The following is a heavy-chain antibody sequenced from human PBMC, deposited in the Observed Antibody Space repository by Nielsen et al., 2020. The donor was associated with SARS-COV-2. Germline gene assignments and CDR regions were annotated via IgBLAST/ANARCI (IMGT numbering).Heavy chain of an antibody. J-gene: IGHJ3*02. D-gene: IGHD2-15*01. Sequence: GESLKISCAASGFTFSSYGMHWVRQAPGKGLEWVSAISGSGGSTYYADSVKGRFTISRDNSKNTLYLQMNSLRAEDTAVYYCAKVGERAPAATQSGDDAFDIWGQGTMVTVSS. CDR2: ISGSGGST. V-gene: IGHV3-23*01. CDR3: AKVGERAPAATQSGDDAFDI. CDR1: GFTFSSYG.